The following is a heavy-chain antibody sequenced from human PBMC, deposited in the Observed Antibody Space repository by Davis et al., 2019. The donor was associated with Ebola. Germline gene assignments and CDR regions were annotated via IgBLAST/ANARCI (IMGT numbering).Heavy chain of an antibody. CDR1: GFTFSNDW. CDR3: ARELLRYYGMDV. CDR2: IKQDGSEK. Sequence: GESLKISCAASGFTFSNDWMTWVRQAPGKGLEWVANIKQDGSEKNYVDSVKGRFTISRDNAKNSLYLQMNSLRAEDTAVYYCARELLRYYGMDVWGQGTTVTVSS. J-gene: IGHJ6*02. V-gene: IGHV3-7*01.